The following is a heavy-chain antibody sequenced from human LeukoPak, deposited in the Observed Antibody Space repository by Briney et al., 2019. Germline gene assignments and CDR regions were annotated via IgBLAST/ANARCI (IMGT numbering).Heavy chain of an antibody. CDR3: AKDAARDWGPFDY. Sequence: PGGSLRLSCAASGFTFSSYGMHWVRQAPGKGLEWVAFIRYDGSNKYYADSVKGRFTISRDNSKNTLYLQMNSLRAEDTAVYYCAKDAARDWGPFDYWGQGTLVTVSS. D-gene: IGHD7-27*01. V-gene: IGHV3-30*02. J-gene: IGHJ4*02. CDR1: GFTFSSYG. CDR2: IRYDGSNK.